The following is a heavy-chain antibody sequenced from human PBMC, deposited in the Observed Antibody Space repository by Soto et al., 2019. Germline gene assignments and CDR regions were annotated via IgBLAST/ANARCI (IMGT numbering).Heavy chain of an antibody. J-gene: IGHJ4*02. D-gene: IGHD3-22*01. V-gene: IGHV4-30-4*01. Sequence: PSETLSLTCTVSGGSISSGDYYWSWIRQPPGKGLEWIGYIYYSGSTYYNPSLKSRVTISVDTSKNQFSLKLSSVTAEETAVYYCARDTFITWGQGTLVTVSS. CDR2: IYYSGST. CDR3: ARDTFIT. CDR1: GGSISSGDYY.